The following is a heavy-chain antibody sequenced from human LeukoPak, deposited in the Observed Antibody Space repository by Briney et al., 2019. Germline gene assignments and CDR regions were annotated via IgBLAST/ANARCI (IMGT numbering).Heavy chain of an antibody. CDR1: SGSIFSSNW. V-gene: IGHV4-4*02. Sequence: PSETLSLTCAVSSGSIFSSNWWSWVRQPPGRGLEWIGQIFHSGSTSYSPSLKSRVTISVDTSKNQFSLQLNSVTPEDTAVYYCARAPRLTGVMLGYYYYYMDVWGKGTTVTISS. J-gene: IGHJ6*03. D-gene: IGHD3-16*01. CDR3: ARAPRLTGVMLGYYYYYMDV. CDR2: IFHSGST.